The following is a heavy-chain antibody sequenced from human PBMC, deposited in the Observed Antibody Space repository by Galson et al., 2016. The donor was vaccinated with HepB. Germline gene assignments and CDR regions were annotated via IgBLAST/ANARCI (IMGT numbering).Heavy chain of an antibody. CDR1: GRSFSGYY. CDR3: ARGTYIAAVGLHYYFGMDV. D-gene: IGHD6-13*01. CDR2: INHSERH. J-gene: IGHJ6*02. V-gene: IGHV4-34*01. Sequence: APLSLTSDDYGRSFSGYYWSWIRQSPAKGRECIGEINHSERHDYNPSLEIRVTISVDTSKNQFSLSLSSVTAADTAVYFCARGTYIAAVGLHYYFGMDVWGQGTTVTVSS.